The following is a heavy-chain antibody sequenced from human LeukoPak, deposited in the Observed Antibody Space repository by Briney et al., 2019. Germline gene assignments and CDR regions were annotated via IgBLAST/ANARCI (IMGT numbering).Heavy chain of an antibody. CDR1: GGSISSYY. CDR3: ARGLGGGYGLLGYYYYMDV. V-gene: IGHV4-59*01. Sequence: SETLSLTCTVSGGSISSYYWSWIRQPPGKGLEGIGYIYYSGITNYNASHTSRCTISVDTAKNQFALKLSSVTAADTAVYYCARGLGGGYGLLGYYYYMDVWGKGTTVTVSS. D-gene: IGHD5-12*01. CDR2: IYYSGIT. J-gene: IGHJ6*03.